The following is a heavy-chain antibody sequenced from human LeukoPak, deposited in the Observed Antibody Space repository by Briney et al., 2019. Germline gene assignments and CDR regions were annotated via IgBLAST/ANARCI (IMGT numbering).Heavy chain of an antibody. J-gene: IGHJ4*02. CDR3: AKKTPGDYPYDY. CDR1: GFTFVISA. CDR2: SANAGDT. V-gene: IGHV3-23*01. D-gene: IGHD2-21*01. Sequence: PGGSLRLSCAASGFTFVISAMNWVRQAPGKGLEWVTASANAGDTYHADSVKGRFTISRDNSKKMLFLQMTSLRAEDTAVYYCAKKTPGDYPYDYWGQGTLVSVSP.